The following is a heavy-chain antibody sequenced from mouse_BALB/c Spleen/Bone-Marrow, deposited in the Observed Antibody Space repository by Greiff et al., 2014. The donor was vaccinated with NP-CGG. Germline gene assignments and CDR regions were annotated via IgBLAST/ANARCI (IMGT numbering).Heavy chain of an antibody. D-gene: IGHD1-1*01. J-gene: IGHJ3*01. V-gene: IGHV1-7*01. Sequence: VKLMESGAELAKPGASVEMSCKASGYTFTSYWMHWVKQRPGQGLEWIGYINPSTGYTEYNQKFKDKATLTADKSSSTAYMQLSSLTSEDSAVYYCAREGYYGSPFAYWGQGTLVTVSA. CDR1: GYTFTSYW. CDR2: INPSTGYT. CDR3: AREGYYGSPFAY.